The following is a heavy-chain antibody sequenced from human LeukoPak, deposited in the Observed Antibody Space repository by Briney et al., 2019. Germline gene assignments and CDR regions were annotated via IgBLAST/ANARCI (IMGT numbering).Heavy chain of an antibody. CDR2: IRYDGSNK. J-gene: IGHJ4*02. CDR1: GFTFEDYA. Sequence: PGGSLRLSCVAFGFTFEDYAIHWVRQAPGKGLEWVAFIRYDGSNKYYADSVKGRFTISRDNSKNTLYLQMNSLRAEDTAVYYCAKDKEDNTLGGLDYWGQGTLVTVSS. D-gene: IGHD3-16*01. CDR3: AKDKEDNTLGGLDY. V-gene: IGHV3-30*02.